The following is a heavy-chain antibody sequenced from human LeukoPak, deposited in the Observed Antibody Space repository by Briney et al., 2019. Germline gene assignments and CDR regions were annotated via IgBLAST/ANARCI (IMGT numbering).Heavy chain of an antibody. CDR3: AKFLVVAAAATGTAFDY. J-gene: IGHJ4*02. Sequence: PGGSLRLSCAASGFTFSSCAMSWVRQAPGKGLEWVSAISGSGGSTYYADSVKGRFTISRDNSKNTLYLQMNSLRAEDTAVYYCAKFLVVAAAATGTAFDYWGQGTLVTVSS. V-gene: IGHV3-23*01. CDR2: ISGSGGST. D-gene: IGHD2-15*01. CDR1: GFTFSSCA.